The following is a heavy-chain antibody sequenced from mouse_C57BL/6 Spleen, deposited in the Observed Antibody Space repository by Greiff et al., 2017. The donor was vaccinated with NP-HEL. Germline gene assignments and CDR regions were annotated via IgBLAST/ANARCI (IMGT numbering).Heavy chain of an antibody. J-gene: IGHJ4*01. D-gene: IGHD1-1*01. CDR2: IRSKSSNYAT. Sequence: EVQGVESGGGLVQPKGSLKLSCAASGFTFNTYAMHWVRQAPGKGVEWVARIRSKSSNYATYYADSVKDRFTISRDDSQSMLYLQMNTLKTEDTARYYCVRTYYYGSLYAMDYWGQGTSVTVSS. CDR3: VRTYYYGSLYAMDY. CDR1: GFTFNTYA. V-gene: IGHV10-3*01.